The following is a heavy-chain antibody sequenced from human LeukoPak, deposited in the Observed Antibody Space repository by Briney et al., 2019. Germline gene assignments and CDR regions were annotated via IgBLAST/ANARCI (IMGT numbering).Heavy chain of an antibody. CDR3: AKWGYISGYYYDF. D-gene: IGHD6-19*01. V-gene: IGHV3-7*03. CDR2: IRPDGSAQ. Sequence: GGSLRLSCAASGFSFSSHWMSWVRRAPGKGLEWVANIRPDGSAQHYVDSVKGRFTISRDNAKNSLFLHMNSLRAEDTALYYCAKWGYISGYYYDFWGQGTLVTVSS. CDR1: GFSFSSHW. J-gene: IGHJ4*02.